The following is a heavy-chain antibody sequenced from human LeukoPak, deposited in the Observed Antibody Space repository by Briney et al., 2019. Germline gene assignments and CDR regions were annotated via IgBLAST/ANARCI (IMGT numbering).Heavy chain of an antibody. CDR2: IYYNGIT. J-gene: IGHJ3*02. Sequence: SETLSLTCIVSGGSISNFYWGWIRQPPGKGLEWIGYIYYNGITNYNPSLKSRVTISVDRSKNQFSLKLSSVTAADTAVYYCARDVGTAAAGIEDAFDIWGQGTMVTVSS. V-gene: IGHV4-59*12. CDR3: ARDVGTAAAGIEDAFDI. CDR1: GGSISNFY. D-gene: IGHD6-13*01.